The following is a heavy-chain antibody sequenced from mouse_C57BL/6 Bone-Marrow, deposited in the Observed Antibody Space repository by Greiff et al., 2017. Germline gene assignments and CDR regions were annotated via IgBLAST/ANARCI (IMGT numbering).Heavy chain of an antibody. Sequence: VQLQQPGAELVMPGASVKLSCKASGYTFTSYWMHWVKQRPGQGLEWIGAIDPSDSYTNYNQKFKGKSTLTVDKSSSTAYMQLSSLTSEDSAVYYCARGELTDYWGQGTTLTVSS. CDR1: GYTFTSYW. V-gene: IGHV1-69*01. CDR3: ARGELTDY. J-gene: IGHJ2*01. CDR2: IDPSDSYT. D-gene: IGHD1-1*01.